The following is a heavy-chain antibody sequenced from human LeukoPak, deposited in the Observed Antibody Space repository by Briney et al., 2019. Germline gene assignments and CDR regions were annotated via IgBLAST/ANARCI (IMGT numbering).Heavy chain of an antibody. CDR2: IYHAGST. D-gene: IGHD7-27*01. Sequence: PSETLSLTCTISGGSVSDYYWSWIRRSPGKGLEWIGYIYHAGSTSYSPPLKSRVTISADTSQNQFSLKLSSVTAADTAVYYCASRKLGNDYWGQGTLVTVSS. CDR1: GGSVSDYY. J-gene: IGHJ4*02. CDR3: ASRKLGNDY. V-gene: IGHV4-59*02.